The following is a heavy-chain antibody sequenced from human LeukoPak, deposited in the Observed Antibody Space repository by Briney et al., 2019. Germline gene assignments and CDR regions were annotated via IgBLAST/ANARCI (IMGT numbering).Heavy chain of an antibody. CDR1: GFTFSSYC. CDR2: IKQDGSEK. Sequence: GSLRLSCAVSGFTFSSYCMSWVRQAPGKGLEWVANIKQDGSEKYYVDSVKGRFTISRDNAKNSLYLQMNTLRAEDTAVYYCARDRYITRSWGYDFDYWGQGILVTVSS. CDR3: ARDRYITRSWGYDFDY. V-gene: IGHV3-7*01. D-gene: IGHD6-13*01. J-gene: IGHJ4*02.